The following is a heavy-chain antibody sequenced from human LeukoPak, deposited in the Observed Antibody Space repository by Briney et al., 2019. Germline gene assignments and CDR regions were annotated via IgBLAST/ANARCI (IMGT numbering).Heavy chain of an antibody. J-gene: IGHJ6*02. CDR1: GFTFSSYA. CDR2: ISYDGSNK. CDR3: ARGPERTGVGTRYYYDIDV. V-gene: IGHV3-30-3*01. D-gene: IGHD2-8*01. Sequence: GGSPRLSCAASGFTFSSYAMHWVRQGPGKGLEWVVVISYDGSNKYYADSVKGRFTISRDNSKNTLYLQMNSFRAEDTAVYCCARGPERTGVGTRYYYDIDVWRQGTTVTVSS.